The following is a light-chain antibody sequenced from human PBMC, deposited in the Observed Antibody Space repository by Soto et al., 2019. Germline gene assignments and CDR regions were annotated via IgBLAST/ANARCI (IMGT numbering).Light chain of an antibody. J-gene: IGKJ1*01. V-gene: IGKV1-5*03. CDR3: QHDASCSGT. CDR1: QSVSSW. Sequence: NQINHSLSTLSAYVGERVTITCRASQSVSSWVAWYHLKPGKAPKLLIYKASTLETGVPSRFSGSGSRTEFTLTISSLQPDDFATYYCQHDASCSGTFAQGTKVDI. CDR2: KAS.